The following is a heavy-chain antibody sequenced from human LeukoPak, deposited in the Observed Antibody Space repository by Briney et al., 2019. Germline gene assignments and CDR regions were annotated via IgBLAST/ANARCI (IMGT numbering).Heavy chain of an antibody. CDR2: ISYDGRDK. Sequence: TGGSLRLSCAASGFTFSSYAIHWVRQAPGKGPEWVAVISYDGRDKHHADSVKGRFTISRDNSKNTLYLQMDSLRLEDTAVYYCAKDSVQIATYFFDYWGQGTLVTVSS. CDR1: GFTFSSYA. CDR3: AKDSVQIATYFFDY. J-gene: IGHJ4*02. V-gene: IGHV3-30*04. D-gene: IGHD2/OR15-2a*01.